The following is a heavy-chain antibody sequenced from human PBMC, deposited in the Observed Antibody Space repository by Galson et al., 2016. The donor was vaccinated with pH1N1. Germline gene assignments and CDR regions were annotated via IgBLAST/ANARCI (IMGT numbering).Heavy chain of an antibody. Sequence: SETLSLTCSVSGGSISRHYCSWIRQPPGKGLEWIAFISYSGSTNYNPSLKSRVTISVDTSKNQISLRLSSVAAADTAMYYCARDTSGYGSSNAFDIWGQGTMVTVSS. CDR3: ARDTSGYGSSNAFDI. D-gene: IGHD3-22*01. CDR2: ISYSGST. CDR1: GGSISRHY. J-gene: IGHJ3*02. V-gene: IGHV4-59*11.